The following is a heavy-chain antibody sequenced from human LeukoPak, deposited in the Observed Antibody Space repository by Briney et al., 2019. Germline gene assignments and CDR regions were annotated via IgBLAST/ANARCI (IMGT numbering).Heavy chain of an antibody. CDR1: GFTFSSHI. J-gene: IGHJ4*02. V-gene: IGHV3-33*06. CDR2: IWYDGSNK. Sequence: GGSLRLSCEASGFTFSSHIMTWVRQAPGKGLEWVAVIWYDGSNKYYADSVKGRFTISRDNSKNTLYLQMNSLRAEDTAVYYCAKDHYYDSSGYADYWGQGTLVTVSS. D-gene: IGHD3-22*01. CDR3: AKDHYYDSSGYADY.